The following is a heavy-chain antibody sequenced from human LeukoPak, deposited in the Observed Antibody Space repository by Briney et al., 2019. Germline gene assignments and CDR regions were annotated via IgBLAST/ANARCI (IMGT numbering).Heavy chain of an antibody. J-gene: IGHJ3*02. Sequence: SETLSLTCTVSGGSISSYYWSWIRQPPGKGLEWIGYIYYSGSTNYNPSLKSRVTISVDTSKNQFSLKLSSVTAADTAVYYCARVSYYDFWSGYYRDAFDIWGQGTMVTVSS. CDR3: ARVSYYDFWSGYYRDAFDI. CDR1: GGSISSYY. CDR2: IYYSGST. V-gene: IGHV4-59*01. D-gene: IGHD3-3*01.